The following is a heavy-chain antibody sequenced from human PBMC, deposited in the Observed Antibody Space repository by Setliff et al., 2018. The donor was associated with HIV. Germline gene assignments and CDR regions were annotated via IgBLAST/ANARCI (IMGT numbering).Heavy chain of an antibody. CDR3: ARDRGYTIVGAAEGDH. J-gene: IGHJ4*02. Sequence: PGGSLRLSCAASGFRFSDYYMNWIRQAPGKGLEWISSISSSGRTIKYADSVKGRFTISRDNAKRSLYLQMNSLRAEDTAVYDCARDRGYTIVGAAEGDHWGQGSLVTVSS. D-gene: IGHD1-26*01. V-gene: IGHV3-11*04. CDR2: ISSSGRTI. CDR1: GFRFSDYY.